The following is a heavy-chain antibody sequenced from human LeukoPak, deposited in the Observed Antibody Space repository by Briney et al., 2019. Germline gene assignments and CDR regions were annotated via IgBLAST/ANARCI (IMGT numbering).Heavy chain of an antibody. V-gene: IGHV3-30*03. J-gene: IGHJ4*02. D-gene: IGHD4-17*01. Sequence: GGSLRLSCAASGFTFSSYGMHWVRQAPGKGLEWVAVISYDGSNKYYADSVKGRFTISRDNAKNSLYLQMNSLRAEDTAVYYCARGDDYGDYPFDYWGQGTLVTVSS. CDR3: ARGDDYGDYPFDY. CDR1: GFTFSSYG. CDR2: ISYDGSNK.